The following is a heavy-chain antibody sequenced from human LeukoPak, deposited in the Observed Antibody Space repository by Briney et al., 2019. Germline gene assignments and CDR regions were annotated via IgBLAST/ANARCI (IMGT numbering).Heavy chain of an antibody. D-gene: IGHD1-20*01. CDR1: GYTFSGYS. Sequence: ASVKVSCKASGYTFSGYSMHWVRQAPGQGLEWMGRINPNSGVTYYAQKFQGRVTMTSDTSITTAYMELSSLTSDDTATYYCARDASNWSAFDSWGQGTLVIVS. V-gene: IGHV1-2*06. J-gene: IGHJ5*01. CDR3: ARDASNWSAFDS. CDR2: INPNSGVT.